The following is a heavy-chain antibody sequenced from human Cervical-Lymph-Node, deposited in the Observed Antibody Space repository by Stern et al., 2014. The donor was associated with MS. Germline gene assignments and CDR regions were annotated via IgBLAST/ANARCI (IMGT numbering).Heavy chain of an antibody. J-gene: IGHJ4*02. CDR2: IYPGDSET. D-gene: IGHD6-6*01. CDR3: ARGLIAARRGGGDYFHF. CDR1: GYSFTSFW. Sequence: EVQLVESGAEVKKPGESLKISCQASGYSFTSFWVAWVRQMPGKGLEWMAIIYPGDSETKYSPSLQGQVTISADKSTSTAYLQWSSLEASDTAMYYCARGLIAARRGGGDYFHFWGQGTLVTVSS. V-gene: IGHV5-51*03.